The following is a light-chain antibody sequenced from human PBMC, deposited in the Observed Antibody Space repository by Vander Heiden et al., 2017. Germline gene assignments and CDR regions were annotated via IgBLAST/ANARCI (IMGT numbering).Light chain of an antibody. CDR3: QKDNGAAFT. J-gene: IGKJ3*01. V-gene: IGKV1-27*01. CDR1: QGISNY. Sequence: DIQMTQSPSSLSASVGDRVTITCRASQGISNYLAWYQQKPGKVPKLLIYAASTLQSGVPTRFSGSGSGTDFTLTISSLQPEDVATYYCQKDNGAAFTFGPWAKVDIK. CDR2: AAS.